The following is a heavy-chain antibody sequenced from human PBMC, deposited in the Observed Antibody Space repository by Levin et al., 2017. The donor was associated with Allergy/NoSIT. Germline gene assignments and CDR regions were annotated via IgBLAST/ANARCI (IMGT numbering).Heavy chain of an antibody. J-gene: IGHJ6*02. Sequence: PGESLKISCKASGGTFSSYAISWVRQAPGQGLEWMGGIIPIFGTANYAQKFQGRVTITADESTSTAYMELSSLRSEDTAVYYCALGRAAAGTRDYYYGMDVWGQGTTVTVSS. CDR2: IIPIFGTA. D-gene: IGHD6-13*01. CDR3: ALGRAAAGTRDYYYGMDV. V-gene: IGHV1-69*01. CDR1: GGTFSSYA.